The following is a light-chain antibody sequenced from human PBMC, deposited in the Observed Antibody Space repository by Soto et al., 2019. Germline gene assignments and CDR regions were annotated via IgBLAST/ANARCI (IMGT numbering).Light chain of an antibody. Sequence: QSVLTQPPSVSGAPGQRVTISCTGSSSNIGAGYDVHWYQQLPGTAPKLLIHDNTNRPSGVPDRFSGSRSGTPASLAITGLQAEDEADYYCQSYDSSLGGSRVFGTGTKLTVL. CDR2: DNT. CDR3: QSYDSSLGGSRV. J-gene: IGLJ1*01. CDR1: SSNIGAGYD. V-gene: IGLV1-40*01.